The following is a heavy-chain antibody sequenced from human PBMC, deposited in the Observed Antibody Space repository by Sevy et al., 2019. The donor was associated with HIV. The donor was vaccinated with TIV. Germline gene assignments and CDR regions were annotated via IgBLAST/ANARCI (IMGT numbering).Heavy chain of an antibody. V-gene: IGHV3-23*01. D-gene: IGHD2-15*01. CDR1: GFTFSTYT. Sequence: GGSLSLSCAASGFTFSTYTMNWVRQAPGKGLEWVSGISGSGGSTYQADSEKGRFTISRDNSKNTLYLQMNSLRAEDTAVYYCAKGDRTFYGMDVWGQGTTVTVSS. CDR3: AKGDRTFYGMDV. CDR2: ISGSGGST. J-gene: IGHJ6*02.